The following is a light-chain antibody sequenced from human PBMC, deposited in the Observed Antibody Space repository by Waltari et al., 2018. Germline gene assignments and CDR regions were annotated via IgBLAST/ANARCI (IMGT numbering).Light chain of an antibody. V-gene: IGKV3-20*01. CDR3: QQYDGSVVT. CDR1: QYITGNW. J-gene: IGKJ4*01. Sequence: EIVLTQSPGTLSLCPGERVTLSCMASQYITGNWLTWYQQKPGQAPRLLIYAASTRAPGIPDRFSGSGSGTDFSLTISRLEPEDSAAYYCQQYDGSVVTFGGGTKVEIK. CDR2: AAS.